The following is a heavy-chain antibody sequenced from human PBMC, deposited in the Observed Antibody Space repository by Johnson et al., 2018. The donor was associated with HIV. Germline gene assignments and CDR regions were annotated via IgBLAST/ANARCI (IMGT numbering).Heavy chain of an antibody. D-gene: IGHD5-18*01. Sequence: VQLVESGGGLVQPGGSLRLSCAASGFTFSSYWMSWVRQAPGKGLEWVANIKQDGSEKDYDDSVKGRFTVSRDNAKNSLYLQMNSLRAEDTAMYYCARGMWIPEIDAIDIWGQGTMVTVSS. CDR3: ARGMWIPEIDAIDI. CDR1: GFTFSSYW. J-gene: IGHJ3*02. CDR2: IKQDGSEK. V-gene: IGHV3-7*01.